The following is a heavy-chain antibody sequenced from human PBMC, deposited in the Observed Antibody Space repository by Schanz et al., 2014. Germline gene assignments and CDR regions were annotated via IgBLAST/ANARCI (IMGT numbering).Heavy chain of an antibody. CDR3: TRETSASGLPYDY. D-gene: IGHD5-12*01. Sequence: QVQLQESGPGLVKPSETLSLTCTVSGGSISSSTYWWGWIRQPPGKGLEWIGGIYTSGSTNYNPSLKSRVTISVDTSKNQFSLKLSSVTAADMAVYYCTRETSASGLPYDYWGQGTLVTVSS. J-gene: IGHJ4*02. V-gene: IGHV4-39*07. CDR2: IYTSGST. CDR1: GGSISSSTYW.